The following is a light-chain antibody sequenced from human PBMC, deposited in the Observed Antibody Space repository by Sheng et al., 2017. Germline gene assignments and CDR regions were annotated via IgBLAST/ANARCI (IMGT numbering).Light chain of an antibody. CDR1: QSISTY. J-gene: IGKJ4*01. CDR3: QQSYTTPLT. Sequence: DFHMTQSPSSLSESVGDRVTITCRASQSISTYLNWYQQKPGKAPKLLIYAASSLQSGVPSRFSGSGSGTDFTLTISSLQPEDSATYYCQQSYTTPLTFGGGTRVEIK. V-gene: IGKV1-39*01. CDR2: AAS.